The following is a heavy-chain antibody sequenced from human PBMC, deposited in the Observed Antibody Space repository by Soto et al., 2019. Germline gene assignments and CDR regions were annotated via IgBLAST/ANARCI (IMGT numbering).Heavy chain of an antibody. CDR1: GFSFSDYG. V-gene: IGHV3-23*01. D-gene: IGHD6-13*01. Sequence: GGSLRLSCAASGFSFSDYGMSWVRQAPGKGLEWVAAISGSAGNTYYADYVKGRFGTSRDNSKSTLYLQLNSLRAEDTAVYYCAKTFGSNWLLDHWGRGTLVTVSS. CDR2: ISGSAGNT. J-gene: IGHJ4*02. CDR3: AKTFGSNWLLDH.